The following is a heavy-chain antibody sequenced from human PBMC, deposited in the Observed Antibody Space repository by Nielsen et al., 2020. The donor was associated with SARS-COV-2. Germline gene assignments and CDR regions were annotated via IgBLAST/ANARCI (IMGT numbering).Heavy chain of an antibody. CDR1: GYNFATYW. Sequence: KVSCKGSGYNFATYWIGWVRQMPGKGLEWMGITNPGDSDTRYSPAFQGQVTISADTSINTAYLQWYSLKASDSAMYYCARPGLRILTGRNTFDIWGQGTMVTVSS. V-gene: IGHV5-51*01. J-gene: IGHJ3*02. D-gene: IGHD3-9*01. CDR2: TNPGDSDT. CDR3: ARPGLRILTGRNTFDI.